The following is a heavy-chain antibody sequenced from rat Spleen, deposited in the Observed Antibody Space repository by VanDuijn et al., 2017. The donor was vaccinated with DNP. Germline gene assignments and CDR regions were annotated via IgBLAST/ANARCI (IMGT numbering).Heavy chain of an antibody. CDR1: GFTFSSYW. Sequence: EVQLVETGGGLVQPGRSLKLSCVASGFTFSSYWMYWIRQAPGKGLEWVASINADGGITYYPDSVKGRFTISRDNARSTLHLQMDSLRSEDTATYYCARHDYYSSPYYAMDAWGQGTSVTVSS. J-gene: IGHJ4*01. D-gene: IGHD1-2*01. V-gene: IGHV5-58*01. CDR2: INADGGIT. CDR3: ARHDYYSSPYYAMDA.